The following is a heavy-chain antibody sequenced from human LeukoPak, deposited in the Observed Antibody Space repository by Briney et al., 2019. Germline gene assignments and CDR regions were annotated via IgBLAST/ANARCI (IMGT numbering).Heavy chain of an antibody. D-gene: IGHD3-22*01. J-gene: IGHJ4*02. Sequence: GGSLRLSCAASGFTFSSYSMNWVRQAPGKGLEWVSYISSSSSTIYYADSVKGRFTISRDNAKNSLYLQMNSLRDEDTAVYYCARRYYDSSGYYHTGYFDYWGQGTLVTVSS. CDR3: ARRYYDSSGYYHTGYFDY. V-gene: IGHV3-48*02. CDR2: ISSSSSTI. CDR1: GFTFSSYS.